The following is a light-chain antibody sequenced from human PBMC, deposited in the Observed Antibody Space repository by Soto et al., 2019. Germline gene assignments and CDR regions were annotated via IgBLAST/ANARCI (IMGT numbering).Light chain of an antibody. CDR3: STFAGNDILL. Sequence: QSVLTQPPSASGSPGQSVTISCTGTSSDIGGYNYVSWYQQHPGKAPKLIIYDVNKRPSGVPDRFSGSKSGNAASLTVSVLQAEDEADYYCSTFAGNDILLFGGGTKLTVL. J-gene: IGLJ2*01. V-gene: IGLV2-8*01. CDR1: SSDIGGYNY. CDR2: DVN.